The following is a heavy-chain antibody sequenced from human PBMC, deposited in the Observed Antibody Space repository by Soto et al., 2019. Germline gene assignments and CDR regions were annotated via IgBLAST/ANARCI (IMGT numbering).Heavy chain of an antibody. CDR2: IIPIFGTA. CDR3: VARDVVVVPAAPPQH. J-gene: IGHJ1*01. D-gene: IGHD2-2*01. CDR1: GGTFSSYA. V-gene: IGHV1-69*13. Sequence: SVKVSCKASGGTFSSYAISWVRQAPGQGLEWMGGIIPIFGTANYAQKFQGRVTITADQYTSTAYMELSSLRSEDTAVYYCVARDVVVVPAAPPQHLAQGTMVTVSS.